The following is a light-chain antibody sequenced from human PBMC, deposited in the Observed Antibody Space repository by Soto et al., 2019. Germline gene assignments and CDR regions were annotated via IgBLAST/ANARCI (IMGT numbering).Light chain of an antibody. CDR2: RAS. V-gene: IGKV1-5*03. CDR3: QQYNDLCT. Sequence: DIQMTQSPSSLSAYVGDRVSITCRASQNIYDWLAWYQLKPGLAPKLLIYRASTLESGVPLRFSGSGSGTEFTLTISSLQPDDLATYYCQQYNDLCTFGPGTKVQIK. J-gene: IGKJ3*01. CDR1: QNIYDW.